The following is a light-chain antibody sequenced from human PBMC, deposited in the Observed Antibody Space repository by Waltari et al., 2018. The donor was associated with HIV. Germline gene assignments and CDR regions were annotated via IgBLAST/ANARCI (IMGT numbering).Light chain of an antibody. Sequence: AIRMSQSPSSISASTGDSVPVLCRPRQHVGTFVSWYQQKPGTAPNLLLSAASKLQSGLPSRFSGNGSDTECTLTINCLQSEDYATDYCQQYYGYPRTFGQGTRG. CDR1: QHVGTF. J-gene: IGKJ1*01. CDR2: AAS. CDR3: QQYYGYPRT. V-gene: IGKV1-8*01.